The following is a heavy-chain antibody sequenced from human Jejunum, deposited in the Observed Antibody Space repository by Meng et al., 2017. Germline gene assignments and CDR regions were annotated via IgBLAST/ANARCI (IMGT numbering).Heavy chain of an antibody. CDR2: IYPGHRTT. J-gene: IGHJ4*02. Sequence: ASVKVSCKASGYTVSNYYIHWVRQAPGQGLEWMGLIYPGHRTTNYALEFQGRITVTWDTSTGTVYMELSGLRSEDTAFYYCASEQASTSYFDYWGQGTLVTVSS. CDR3: ASEQASTSYFDY. CDR1: GYTVSNYY. V-gene: IGHV1-46*01. D-gene: IGHD6-6*01.